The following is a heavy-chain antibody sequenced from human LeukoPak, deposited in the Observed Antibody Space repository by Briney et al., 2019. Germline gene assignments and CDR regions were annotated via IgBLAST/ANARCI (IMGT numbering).Heavy chain of an antibody. CDR2: IIPIGDIA. CDR3: ARISDSTRVTAAFDV. D-gene: IGHD2-2*01. J-gene: IGHJ3*01. V-gene: IGHV1-69*04. Sequence: SVTVSFKTSGDTFRTYDIHWVRQAPGQGLEWMGRIIPIGDIADYAQKFQGRVTMTADKSTTTAYMEVRSLKSEDTAFYYCARISDSTRVTAAFDVWGQGTMVTVS. CDR1: GDTFRTYD.